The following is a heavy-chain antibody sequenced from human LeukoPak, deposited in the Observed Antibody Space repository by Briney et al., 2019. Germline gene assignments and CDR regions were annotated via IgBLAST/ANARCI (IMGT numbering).Heavy chain of an antibody. D-gene: IGHD3-16*02. CDR2: IIPIFGTA. CDR1: GGTFTSYA. J-gene: IGHJ4*02. Sequence: SVKVSCKASGGTFTSYAISWVRQAPGQGLEWMGGIIPIFGTANYAQKFQGRVTITADESTSTAYMELSSLRSEDTAVYYCARDRVWGSYRSVFDYWGQGTLVTVSS. CDR3: ARDRVWGSYRSVFDY. V-gene: IGHV1-69*13.